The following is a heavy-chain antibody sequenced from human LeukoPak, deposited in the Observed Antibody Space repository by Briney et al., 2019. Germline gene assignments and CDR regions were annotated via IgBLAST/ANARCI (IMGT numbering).Heavy chain of an antibody. V-gene: IGHV1-46*01. CDR2: INPSGGST. Sequence: ASVKVSCKASGYTFTSYYVHWVRQAPGQGLEWMGIINPSGGSTNYAQKFQGRVTMTRDTSTSTVYTELSSLRSEDTAVYYCARVPPYGDYRDAFDIWGQGTLVTVSS. CDR1: GYTFTSYY. D-gene: IGHD4-17*01. CDR3: ARVPPYGDYRDAFDI. J-gene: IGHJ3*02.